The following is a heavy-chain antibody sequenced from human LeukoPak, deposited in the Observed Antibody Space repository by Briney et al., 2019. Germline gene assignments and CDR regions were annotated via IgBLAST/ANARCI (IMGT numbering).Heavy chain of an antibody. V-gene: IGHV5-51*01. CDR1: GYTFTTSW. CDR2: IYAGNSDT. D-gene: IGHD6-25*01. CDR3: ARRESGRYDAFDI. Sequence: PGESLRISCQGFGYTFTTSWIGWVRQLPGKGLEWMAIIYAGNSDTKYSPSFQGQVTISAGKSISTAYLQWSSLKASDTAMYYCARRESGRYDAFDIWGQGAMVTVSS. J-gene: IGHJ3*02.